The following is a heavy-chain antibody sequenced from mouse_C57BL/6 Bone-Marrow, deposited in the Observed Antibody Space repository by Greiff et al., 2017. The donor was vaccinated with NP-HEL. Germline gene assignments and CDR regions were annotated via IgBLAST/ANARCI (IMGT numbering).Heavy chain of an antibody. Sequence: EVKLVESGGGLVKPGGSLKLSCAASGFTFSSYAMSWVRQTPEKRLEWVATISDGGSYTYYPDNVKGRFTISRDNAKNNLYLQMSHLKSEDTAMYYCARDPLYYCGSSSYYFDYWGQGTTLTVSS. CDR3: ARDPLYYCGSSSYYFDY. J-gene: IGHJ2*01. V-gene: IGHV5-4*01. D-gene: IGHD1-1*01. CDR1: GFTFSSYA. CDR2: ISDGGSYT.